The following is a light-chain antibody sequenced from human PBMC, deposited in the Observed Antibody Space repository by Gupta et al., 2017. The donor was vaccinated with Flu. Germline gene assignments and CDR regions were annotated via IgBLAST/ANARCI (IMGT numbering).Light chain of an antibody. CDR1: TGPVTNVHY. CDR2: DTN. Sequence: QAVVTQEPSLTVSPGGTVTLTCNCSTGPVTNVHYPYWFQQKPGQAPRTLIYDTNKKHSWTPARLSGSLLGGQAALTLSGAQPDDEADYHCLLSYDGAQRRVFGGGTRLTVL. V-gene: IGLV7-46*01. CDR3: LLSYDGAQRRV. J-gene: IGLJ3*02.